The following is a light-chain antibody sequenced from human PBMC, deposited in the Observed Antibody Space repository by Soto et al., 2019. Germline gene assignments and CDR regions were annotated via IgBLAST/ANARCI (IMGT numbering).Light chain of an antibody. J-gene: IGKJ1*01. CDR2: GAA. Sequence: EIVMTQSAATLSLSPGERATLSCRASQSVFSSLAWYQQKPGQAPRLLIYGAATRATGIPARFSGGGSGTEFTLNISSLQSEDFAVYYCQQYHQWPAFGRGTK. CDR3: QQYHQWPA. CDR1: QSVFSS. V-gene: IGKV3-15*01.